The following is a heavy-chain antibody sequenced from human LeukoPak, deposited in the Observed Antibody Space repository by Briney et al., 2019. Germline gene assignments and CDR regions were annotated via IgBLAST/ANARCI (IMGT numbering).Heavy chain of an antibody. V-gene: IGHV3-15*01. CDR2: IKTKSEGGTT. J-gene: IGHJ6*03. Sequence: GGSLRLSCAASGFTFSSYEMNWVRQAPGKGLEWVGRIKTKSEGGTTDYAAPAKGRFTISRDDSKNALFLQMDSLKSDDTAMYCCTTEFKELGSFFYFYYMDVWGTGTTVTISS. D-gene: IGHD3-10*01. CDR1: GFTFSSYE. CDR3: TTEFKELGSFFYFYYMDV.